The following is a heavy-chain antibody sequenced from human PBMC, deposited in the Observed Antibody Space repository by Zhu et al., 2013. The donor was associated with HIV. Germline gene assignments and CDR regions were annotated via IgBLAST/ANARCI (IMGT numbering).Heavy chain of an antibody. V-gene: IGHV1-69*01. J-gene: IGHJ4*02. CDR2: IIPMFGTA. CDR3: ARDHNSGYYSYFDY. D-gene: IGHD3-22*01. CDR1: GGTFSSYA. Sequence: VQLCSLGREVKKPGSSVKVSCKASGGTFSSYAISWVRQAPGQGLEWMGGIIPMFGTANYAQKFQGRVTITADESTSTAYMQLSSLRSEDTAVYYCARDHNSGYYSYFDYWGQGTLVTVSS.